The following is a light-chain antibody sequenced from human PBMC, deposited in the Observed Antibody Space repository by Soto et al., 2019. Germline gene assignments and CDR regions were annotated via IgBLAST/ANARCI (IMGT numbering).Light chain of an antibody. V-gene: IGLV2-23*02. CDR1: SSDIGTYNL. Sequence: QSALTQPASVSGSPGQSIAISCTGTSSDIGTYNLVSWYQQHPGKAPKLMISEVNKRPSGVSNRFSGSKSGNTASLTISGLQTGDEADYYCCSFAGSGTGVFGTGTKLTVL. CDR2: EVN. CDR3: CSFAGSGTGV. J-gene: IGLJ1*01.